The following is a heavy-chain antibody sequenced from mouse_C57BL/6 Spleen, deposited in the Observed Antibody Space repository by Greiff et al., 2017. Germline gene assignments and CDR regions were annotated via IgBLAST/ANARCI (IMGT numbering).Heavy chain of an antibody. CDR1: GYTFTSYW. CDR3: ASDDGYFQDFEV. J-gene: IGHJ1*03. Sequence: QVQLQQPGTELVKPGASVKLSCKASGYTFTSYWMPWVKQRPGQGLEWIGNINPSNGGTNYNEKFKSKATLTVDKSSSTAYMQLSSLTSEDSAVYYCASDDGYFQDFEVWGTGTTVTVSS. CDR2: INPSNGGT. D-gene: IGHD2-3*01. V-gene: IGHV1-53*01.